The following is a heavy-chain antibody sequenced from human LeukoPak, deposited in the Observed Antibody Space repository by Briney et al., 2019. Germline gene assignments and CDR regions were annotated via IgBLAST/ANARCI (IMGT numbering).Heavy chain of an antibody. V-gene: IGHV1-69*06. D-gene: IGHD6-19*01. CDR1: RGTFSSYA. J-gene: IGHJ4*02. CDR3: ARDDTSGFDY. CDR2: NIPIFGTA. Sequence: ASVKVSCKASRGTFSSYAISWVRQAPGQGLEWMGGNIPIFGTANYAQKFQGRVTITADKSTSTAYMELSSLRSEDTAVYDCARDDTSGFDYWGQGTLVTVSS.